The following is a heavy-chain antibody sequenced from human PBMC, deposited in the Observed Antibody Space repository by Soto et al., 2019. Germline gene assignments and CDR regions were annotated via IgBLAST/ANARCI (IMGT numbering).Heavy chain of an antibody. V-gene: IGHV1-2*04. CDR3: ARGAYCGGDCYSYYYYYCMDV. CDR1: GYTFTGYY. J-gene: IGHJ6*02. D-gene: IGHD2-21*02. CDR2: INPNSGGT. Sequence: ASVKVSCKASGYTFTGYYMHWVRQAPGQGLEWMGWINPNSGGTNYAQKFQGWVTMTRDTSISTAYMELSRLRSDDTAVYYCARGAYCGGDCYSYYYYYCMDVWGQGTKVTVS.